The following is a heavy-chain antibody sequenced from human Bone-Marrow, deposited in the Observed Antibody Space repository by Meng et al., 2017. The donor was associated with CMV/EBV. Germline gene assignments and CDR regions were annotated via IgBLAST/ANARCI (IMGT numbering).Heavy chain of an antibody. CDR2: ISSSSSTI. CDR1: GFTFSSYS. CDR3: ARGPRPAAIVNWFDP. J-gene: IGHJ5*02. V-gene: IGHV3-48*04. Sequence: GESLKISCAASGFTFSSYSMNWVRQAPGKGLEWVSYISSSSSTIYYADSVKGRFTISRDNAKNSLYLQMNSLRAEDTAVYYCARGPRPAAIVNWFDPWGQGTLVTVSS. D-gene: IGHD2-2*01.